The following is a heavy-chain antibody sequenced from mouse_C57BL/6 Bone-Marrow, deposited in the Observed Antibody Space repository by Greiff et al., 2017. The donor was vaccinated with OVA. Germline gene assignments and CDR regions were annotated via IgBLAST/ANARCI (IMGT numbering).Heavy chain of an antibody. V-gene: IGHV1-69*01. CDR1: GYTFTSYW. CDR2: IDPSDSYT. Sequence: VQLQQPGAELVMPGASVKLSCKASGYTFTSYWMHWVKQRPGQGLEWIGEIDPSDSYTNYNHKFKGKSTLTVDKSSSTAYMQLSSLTSEDSAVYYCARGYDYERLYYFDYWGQGTTLTVSS. J-gene: IGHJ2*01. CDR3: ARGYDYERLYYFDY. D-gene: IGHD2-4*01.